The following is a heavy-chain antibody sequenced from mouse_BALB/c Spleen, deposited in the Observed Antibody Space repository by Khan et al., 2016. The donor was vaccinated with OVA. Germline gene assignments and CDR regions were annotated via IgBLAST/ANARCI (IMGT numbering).Heavy chain of an antibody. CDR2: LWAGGST. Sequence: QVQLKESGPGLVAPSQSLSITCTVSGFSLTSYGVHWVRQPPGKGLEWLGVLWAGGSTNYNSALMSRLGISKDNSKNQVFLKMNSLQTDDTAMYYCARPYYGSAWFAYWGQGTLVTVSA. J-gene: IGHJ3*01. CDR3: ARPYYGSAWFAY. CDR1: GFSLTSYG. V-gene: IGHV2-9*02. D-gene: IGHD1-1*01.